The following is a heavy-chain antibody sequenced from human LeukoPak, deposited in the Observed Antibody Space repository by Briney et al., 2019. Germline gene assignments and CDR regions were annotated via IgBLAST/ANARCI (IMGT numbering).Heavy chain of an antibody. Sequence: ASVKVSRKASGYTFTSYDINWVRQATGQGLEWMGWMNPNSGNTGYAQKFQGRVTMTRDTSISTAYMELSRLRSDDTAVYYCAREYYYGSGSYYKFSWFDPWGQGTLVTVSS. D-gene: IGHD3-10*01. CDR1: GYTFTSYD. J-gene: IGHJ5*02. CDR3: AREYYYGSGSYYKFSWFDP. CDR2: MNPNSGNT. V-gene: IGHV1-8*02.